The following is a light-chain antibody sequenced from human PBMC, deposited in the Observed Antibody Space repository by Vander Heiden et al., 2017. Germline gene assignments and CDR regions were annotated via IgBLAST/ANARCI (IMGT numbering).Light chain of an antibody. CDR1: QSVLYSSNNKNF. J-gene: IGKJ3*01. CDR2: WAS. CDR3: QQYYSTPFT. V-gene: IGKV4-1*01. Sequence: DIVMTQSPDSLAVSLGERATINCKSSQSVLYSSNNKNFLTWYQQKPGQPPRLLFYWASTRESGVPDRFSGSGSGKDFTLTISSLQAEDVAVYYCQQYYSTPFTFGPGTKVDIK.